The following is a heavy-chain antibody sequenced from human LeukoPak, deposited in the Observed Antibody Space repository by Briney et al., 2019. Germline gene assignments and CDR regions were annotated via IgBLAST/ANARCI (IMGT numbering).Heavy chain of an antibody. Sequence: SETLSLTCTVSGGSISSSSYYWGWIRQPPGKGLEWIGSIYYSGSTYYNPSLKSRVTISVDTSKNQFSLKLSSVTAADTAVYYCARPLYSSGWYHAFDIWGQGTMVTVSS. CDR2: IYYSGST. CDR1: GGSISSSSYY. V-gene: IGHV4-39*07. J-gene: IGHJ3*02. D-gene: IGHD6-19*01. CDR3: ARPLYSSGWYHAFDI.